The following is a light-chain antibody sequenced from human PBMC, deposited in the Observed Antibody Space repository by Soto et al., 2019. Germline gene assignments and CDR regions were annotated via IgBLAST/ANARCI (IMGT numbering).Light chain of an antibody. CDR3: QQYYSFWT. V-gene: IGKV1-5*02. CDR1: RSVDKW. Sequence: TQSPSTVSASLGDRVTIVCRASRSVDKWLAWYHQTSGKAPKLLISGATNLQTGVTSRIGGSGSGTDFTLTINNLQPEDVGHYYCQQYYSFWTFGQGTKVDIK. J-gene: IGKJ1*01. CDR2: GAT.